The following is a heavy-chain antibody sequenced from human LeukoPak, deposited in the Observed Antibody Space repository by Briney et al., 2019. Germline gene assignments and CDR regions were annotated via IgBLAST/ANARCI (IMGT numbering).Heavy chain of an antibody. D-gene: IGHD3-22*01. Sequence: GGSLRLSCAASGFTFSSYAMSWVRQAPGKGLEWVSAISGSGGSTYYADSVKGQFTISRDNSKNTLYPQMNSLRAEDTAVYYCAKDLGIVVVTDSWFDPWGQGTLVTVSS. V-gene: IGHV3-23*01. CDR3: AKDLGIVVVTDSWFDP. CDR1: GFTFSSYA. J-gene: IGHJ5*02. CDR2: ISGSGGST.